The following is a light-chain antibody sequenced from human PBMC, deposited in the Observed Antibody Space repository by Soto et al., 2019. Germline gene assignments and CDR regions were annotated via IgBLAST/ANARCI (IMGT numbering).Light chain of an antibody. CDR1: SSDVGGYNY. J-gene: IGLJ1*01. V-gene: IGLV2-11*01. Sequence: QSALTQPRSVSGSPGQSVTISCTGTSSDVGGYNYVSWYQQHPGKAPKILIYDDTKRPSGVPDRFSGSKSGSSASLTISGLQAEDEADYSCCSYAGSYTFVFGTGTKVTVL. CDR2: DDT. CDR3: CSYAGSYTFV.